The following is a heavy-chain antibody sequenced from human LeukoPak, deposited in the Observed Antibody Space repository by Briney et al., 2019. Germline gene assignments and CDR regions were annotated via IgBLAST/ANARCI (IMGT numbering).Heavy chain of an antibody. CDR1: GFTFSSYS. J-gene: IGHJ3*01. D-gene: IGHD3-22*01. CDR3: ARDGDAGLSRYYDSSGPSV. Sequence: QPGGSLRLSCAASGFTFSSYSMNWVRQAPGKGLEWVSYISSSSSTIYYADSVKGRFTISRDNAKNSLYLEMTSLRAEDTAVYYCARDGDAGLSRYYDSSGPSVWGQGTMVTVSS. V-gene: IGHV3-48*04. CDR2: ISSSSSTI.